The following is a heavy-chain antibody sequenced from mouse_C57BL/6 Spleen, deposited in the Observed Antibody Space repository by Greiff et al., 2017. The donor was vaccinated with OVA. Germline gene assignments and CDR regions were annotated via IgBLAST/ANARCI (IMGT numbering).Heavy chain of an antibody. D-gene: IGHD1-1*01. CDR3: ASPYYGSSYWFAY. J-gene: IGHJ3*01. CDR2: ISDGGSYT. Sequence: VQLKESGGGLVKPGGSLKLSCAASGFTFSSYAMSWVRQTPEKRLEWVATISDGGSYTYYPDNVKGRFTISRDNAKNNLYLQMSHLKSEDTAMYYCASPYYGSSYWFAYWGQGTLVTVSA. V-gene: IGHV5-4*01. CDR1: GFTFSSYA.